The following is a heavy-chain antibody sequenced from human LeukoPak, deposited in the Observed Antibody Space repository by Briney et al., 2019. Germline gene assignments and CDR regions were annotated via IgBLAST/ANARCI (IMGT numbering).Heavy chain of an antibody. CDR3: ARAIRWSYFDY. CDR1: GGSFSGFY. Sequence: SETLSLTCAVYGGSFSGFYWSWIRQPPGKGLQWIGEINHSGNTNYNPSLKSRVTISVDTSKNQFSLKLSSVTAADTAVYYCARAIRWSYFDYWGQGTLVTVSS. J-gene: IGHJ4*02. D-gene: IGHD3-10*01. CDR2: INHSGNT. V-gene: IGHV4-34*01.